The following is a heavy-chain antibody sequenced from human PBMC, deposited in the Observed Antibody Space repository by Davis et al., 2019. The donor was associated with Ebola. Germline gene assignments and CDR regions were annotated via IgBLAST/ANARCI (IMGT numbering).Heavy chain of an antibody. Sequence: GSLRLSCTVSGGSISSYYWSWIRQPPGKGLEWIGYIYYSGSTNYNPSLKSRVTISVDTSKNQFSLKLSSVTAADTAVYYCARDPATVTTGGGYWGQGTLVTVSS. J-gene: IGHJ4*02. CDR1: GGSISSYY. V-gene: IGHV4-59*01. D-gene: IGHD4-17*01. CDR2: IYYSGST. CDR3: ARDPATVTTGGGY.